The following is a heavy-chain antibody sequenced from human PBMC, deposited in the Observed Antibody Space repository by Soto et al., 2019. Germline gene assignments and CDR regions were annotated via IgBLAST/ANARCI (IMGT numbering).Heavy chain of an antibody. D-gene: IGHD1-20*01. CDR1: GGSISSGGYY. Sequence: QVQLQESGPGLVKPSQTLSLTCTVSGGSISSGGYYWSWIRQHPGKGLEWIGYLDYSGSTYYNPSLTSRVTISVDTSKNQFSLKLSSVTAADTAVYYCARSGFGQYNYYFDYWGQGTLVTVSS. CDR2: LDYSGST. J-gene: IGHJ4*02. CDR3: ARSGFGQYNYYFDY. V-gene: IGHV4-31*03.